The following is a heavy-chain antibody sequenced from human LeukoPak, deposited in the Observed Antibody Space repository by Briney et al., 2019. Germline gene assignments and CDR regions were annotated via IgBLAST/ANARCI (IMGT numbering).Heavy chain of an antibody. V-gene: IGHV4-61*02. D-gene: IGHD3-22*01. CDR1: GGSISSGSYY. CDR2: IYTSGST. Sequence: SQTLSLTCTVSGGSISSGSYYWSWIRQPAGKGLEWIGRIYTSGSTNYNPSLKSRVTISVDTAKNQFSLKLSSVTAADTAVYYCAREDLGRYYDSSGYSFDYWGQGTLVTVSS. J-gene: IGHJ4*02. CDR3: AREDLGRYYDSSGYSFDY.